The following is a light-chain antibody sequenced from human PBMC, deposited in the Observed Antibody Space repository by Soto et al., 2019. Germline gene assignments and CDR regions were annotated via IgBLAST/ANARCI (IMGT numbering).Light chain of an antibody. V-gene: IGKV3-15*01. CDR3: QQYGDWTPET. J-gene: IGKJ2*01. CDR1: QSVSRN. CDR2: GAS. Sequence: EVVLTQSPATLSVSPGDRATLSCRASQSVSRNLAWYQQKPGQAPRLHIYGASTRATGVPARFSGSGSATEFTLSISSLQSEDVAVYYCQQYGDWTPETFGQGTKLEI.